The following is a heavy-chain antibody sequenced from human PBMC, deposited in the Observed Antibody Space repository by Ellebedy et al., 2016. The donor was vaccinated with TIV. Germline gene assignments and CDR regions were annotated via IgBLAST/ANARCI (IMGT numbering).Heavy chain of an antibody. D-gene: IGHD5-12*01. Sequence: GESLKISCAASGFTFSSYNMNWVRQSPGKGLEWVSSISSNSSFIFYADSVKGRFTISRDNANNPLYLQMNSLRAEDTAVYYCTRVEYSGYEIYYYYGIDVWGQGTTVTVSS. J-gene: IGHJ6*02. V-gene: IGHV3-21*01. CDR2: ISSNSSFI. CDR1: GFTFSSYN. CDR3: TRVEYSGYEIYYYYGIDV.